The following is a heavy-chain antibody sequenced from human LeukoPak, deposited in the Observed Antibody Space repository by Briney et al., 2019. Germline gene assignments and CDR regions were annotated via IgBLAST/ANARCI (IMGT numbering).Heavy chain of an antibody. V-gene: IGHV1-69*04. J-gene: IGHJ5*02. CDR3: PREWELLGLNNWFDP. CDR1: GGTFSSYA. Sequence: ASVKVSCKASGGTFSSYAISWVRQAPGQGLEWMGRIIPIFGIANYAQKFQGRVTITADKSTSTAYMELSSLRSEDTAVYYCPREWELLGLNNWFDPWGQGTLVTVSS. D-gene: IGHD1-26*01. CDR2: IIPIFGIA.